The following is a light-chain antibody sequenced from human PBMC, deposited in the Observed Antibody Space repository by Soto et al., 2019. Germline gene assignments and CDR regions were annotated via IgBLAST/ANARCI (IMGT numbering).Light chain of an antibody. CDR1: QSVDDNF. J-gene: IGKJ1*01. CDR3: QHYNSYSEA. Sequence: EIVLTQSPGTLALSPGERATLSCSASQSVDDNFLAWYQQKPGQAPRLLIYGASIRATGIPDRFSGSGSGTEFTLTISSLQPDDFATYYCQHYNSYSEAFGQGTKVDIK. CDR2: GAS. V-gene: IGKV3-20*01.